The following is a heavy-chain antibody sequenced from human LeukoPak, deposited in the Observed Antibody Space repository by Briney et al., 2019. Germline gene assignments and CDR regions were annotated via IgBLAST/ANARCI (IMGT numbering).Heavy chain of an antibody. CDR2: IYHSGST. Sequence: SETLSLTCTVSGYSISSGYYWGWIRQPPGKGLEWIGSIYHSGSTYYNPSLKSRVTISVDTSKNQFSLKLSSVTAADTAVYYCARSRHYYDSSGYYAAEPYFDYWGQGTLVTVSS. V-gene: IGHV4-38-2*02. D-gene: IGHD3-22*01. CDR1: GYSISSGYY. J-gene: IGHJ4*02. CDR3: ARSRHYYDSSGYYAAEPYFDY.